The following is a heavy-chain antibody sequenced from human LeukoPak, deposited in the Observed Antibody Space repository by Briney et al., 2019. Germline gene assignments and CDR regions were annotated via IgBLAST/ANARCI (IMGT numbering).Heavy chain of an antibody. Sequence: ASVKVSCKASGYTFTAYPIHWVRQAPEQGLEWMGRINPNSGVTHYAQTFHGRVTVTKDTSTDTAYMELSSLRSDDTAIYWCARDSSNWSSFGSWGQGTPVTVSS. V-gene: IGHV1-2*06. D-gene: IGHD6-13*01. CDR2: INPNSGVT. CDR3: ARDSSNWSSFGS. CDR1: GYTFTAYP. J-gene: IGHJ4*02.